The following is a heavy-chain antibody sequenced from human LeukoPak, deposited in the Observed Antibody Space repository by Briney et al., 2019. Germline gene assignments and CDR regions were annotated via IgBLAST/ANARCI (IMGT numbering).Heavy chain of an antibody. CDR1: GFTFSSYA. CDR2: ISYDGSNK. J-gene: IGHJ4*02. Sequence: PGGSLRLSCAASGFTFSSYAMHWVRQAPGKGLEWVAVISYDGSNKYYADSVKGRFTISRDNSKNTLYLQMNSLRAEDTAVYYCARGSWNDGWGQGTLVTVSS. D-gene: IGHD1-1*01. CDR3: ARGSWNDG. V-gene: IGHV3-30*04.